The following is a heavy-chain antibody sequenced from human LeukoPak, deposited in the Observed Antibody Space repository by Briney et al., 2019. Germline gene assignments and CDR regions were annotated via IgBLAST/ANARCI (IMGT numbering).Heavy chain of an antibody. Sequence: SETLSLTCSVSGGSISSYYWSWIRQPPGKGLEWIGYIYYSGSTNYNPSLKSRVTISVDTSKNQFSLKLSSVTAADTAVYYCARDSVYCSGGSCYSNIDAFDIWGQGTMVTVSS. D-gene: IGHD2-15*01. CDR3: ARDSVYCSGGSCYSNIDAFDI. CDR1: GGSISSYY. V-gene: IGHV4-59*01. CDR2: IYYSGST. J-gene: IGHJ3*02.